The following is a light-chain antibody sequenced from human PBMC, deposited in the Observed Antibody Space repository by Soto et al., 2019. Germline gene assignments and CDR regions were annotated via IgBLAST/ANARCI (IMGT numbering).Light chain of an antibody. V-gene: IGLV1-51*02. Sequence: QSVLTQPPSVSAAPGQKVTISCSGSSSNIGNNYVSWYQQLPGTAPKLLIYENNKRPSGIPDRLSGSKSGTSATLGITGLQTGDEADYYCATWDSSLSVGVFGGGTQLTVL. CDR1: SSNIGNNY. CDR2: ENN. CDR3: ATWDSSLSVGV. J-gene: IGLJ2*01.